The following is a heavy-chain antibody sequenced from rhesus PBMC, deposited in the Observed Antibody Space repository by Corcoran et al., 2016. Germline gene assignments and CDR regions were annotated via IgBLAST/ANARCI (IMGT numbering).Heavy chain of an antibody. V-gene: IGHV4-106*01. CDR1: GGSISDDYY. Sequence: QVQLQESGPGLVKPSETLSLTCAVSGGSISDDYYWSWIRQPPGKGLEWIGYIYGSGGGTNYNPSLTTRVTLSIDPYKNQFSRKLSSVTAADTAVYYCASPIAAVRYYFDYWGQGVLVTVSS. D-gene: IGHD6-25*01. CDR3: ASPIAAVRYYFDY. CDR2: IYGSGGGT. J-gene: IGHJ4*01.